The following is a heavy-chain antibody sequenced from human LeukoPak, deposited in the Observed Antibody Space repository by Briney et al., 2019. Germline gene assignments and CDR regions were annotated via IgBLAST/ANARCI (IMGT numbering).Heavy chain of an antibody. Sequence: ASVKVSCKASGYTFTSYYMHWVRQAPGQGLEWVGIINPSGGSTSYAQKFQGRVTMTRDTSTSTVYMELSSLRSEDTAVYYCARCLRRSSGSYGSGYWGQGTLVTVSS. CDR1: GYTFTSYY. V-gene: IGHV1-46*01. CDR2: INPSGGST. J-gene: IGHJ4*02. D-gene: IGHD1-26*01. CDR3: ARCLRRSSGSYGSGY.